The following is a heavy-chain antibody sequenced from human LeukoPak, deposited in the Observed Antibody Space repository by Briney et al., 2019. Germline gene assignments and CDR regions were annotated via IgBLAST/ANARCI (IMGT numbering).Heavy chain of an antibody. Sequence: GGSLRLSCAVSGFTSGSYAMSWVRPAPGKGIEWVSATSGSGGNTFYAGSVKGQFTISIDNSKNTLYLQMNSLRAEDTAMYYCTRASSVSYYNSRFDYWGQGALVSVSS. CDR2: TSGSGGNT. D-gene: IGHD3-10*01. V-gene: IGHV3-23*01. CDR3: TRASSVSYYNSRFDY. J-gene: IGHJ4*02. CDR1: GFTSGSYA.